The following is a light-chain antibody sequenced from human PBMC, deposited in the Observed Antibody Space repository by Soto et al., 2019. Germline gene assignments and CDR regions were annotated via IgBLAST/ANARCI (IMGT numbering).Light chain of an antibody. CDR2: AAS. V-gene: IGKV1-9*01. CDR3: QQLKSYPLS. J-gene: IGKJ4*01. CDR1: QDIISY. Sequence: DIQLTQSPSFLSASVGDRVTITCRTSQDIISYLAWYQQKPGKAPQLLISAASTLQSGVPSRFSGSGSGTEFTLTISRLQPEDFATYYCQQLKSYPLSFGGGTKEEI.